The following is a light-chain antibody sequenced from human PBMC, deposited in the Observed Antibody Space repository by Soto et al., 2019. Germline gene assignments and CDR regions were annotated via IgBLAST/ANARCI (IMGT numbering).Light chain of an antibody. J-gene: IGKJ1*01. CDR1: QSVYHNY. CDR2: DAS. CDR3: QQYGSLPT. V-gene: IGKV3D-20*01. Sequence: EIVLTQSPATLSLAPGERATISCGASQSVYHNYVAWYQQKPGLAPRLLIYDASSRATGIPDRFSGGGSGTDFTLTIIGLEPEDFAVYYCQQYGSLPTFGQGTKVDIK.